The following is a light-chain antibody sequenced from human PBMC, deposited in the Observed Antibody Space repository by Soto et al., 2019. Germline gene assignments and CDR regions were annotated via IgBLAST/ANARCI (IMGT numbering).Light chain of an antibody. CDR2: AAS. CDR3: QQYNNWPYT. J-gene: IGKJ2*01. Sequence: EIVMTQSPATLSVSPGERAILSCRASQSVSRNLAWYQRKPGQAPRLLIYAASTRATGIPARFSGSGSGTEFTLTISSLQSEDFAVYYCQQYNNWPYTFGQGTKLEIK. CDR1: QSVSRN. V-gene: IGKV3-15*01.